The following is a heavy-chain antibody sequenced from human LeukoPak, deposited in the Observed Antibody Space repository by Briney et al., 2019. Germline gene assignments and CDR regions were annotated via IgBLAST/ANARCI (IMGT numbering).Heavy chain of an antibody. CDR2: MNPNGGNT. V-gene: IGHV1-8*01. CDR1: GFTFTSDE. J-gene: IGHJ3*02. Sequence: ASVKVSCKASGFTFTSDEINWLRQATGQGREWRGWMNPNGGNTAYAQNFQGRVTMTRDSSISTAFMELSSLRSEDTAVYYCARGPPWRGFDIWGQGTMVTVSS. D-gene: IGHD5-24*01. CDR3: ARGPPWRGFDI.